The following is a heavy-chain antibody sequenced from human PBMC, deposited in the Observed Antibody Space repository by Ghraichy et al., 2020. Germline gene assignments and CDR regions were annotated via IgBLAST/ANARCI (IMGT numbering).Heavy chain of an antibody. CDR3: AKEDYAGNSGFDH. Sequence: GSLRLSCAASGFTFSDYAMSWVRQAPGKGLEWVSAISPSGVGTYYAGSVKGRFTISRDNSKNTLYLQMNSLRAEDTALYNCAKEDYAGNSGFDHWGHGALVTVSS. CDR2: ISPSGVGT. J-gene: IGHJ4*01. D-gene: IGHD4-23*01. CDR1: GFTFSDYA. V-gene: IGHV3-23*01.